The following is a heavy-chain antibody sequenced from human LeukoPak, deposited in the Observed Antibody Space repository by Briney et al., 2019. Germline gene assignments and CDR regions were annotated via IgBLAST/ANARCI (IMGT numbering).Heavy chain of an antibody. J-gene: IGHJ4*02. Sequence: GFTXXDYAMHWVRQAPGKGLEWVSGISWNSGSIDYADSVKGRFTISRENAKNSLYLQMNRLRAEDTALYYCAKVGHYYNSSGYDYWGQGTLVTVSS. V-gene: IGHV3-9*01. CDR1: GFTXXDYA. CDR2: ISWNSGSI. D-gene: IGHD3-22*01. CDR3: AKVGHYYNSSGYDY.